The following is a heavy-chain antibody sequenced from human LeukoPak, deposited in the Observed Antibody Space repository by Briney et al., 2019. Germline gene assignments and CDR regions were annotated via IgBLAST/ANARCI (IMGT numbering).Heavy chain of an antibody. CDR1: GFTSDDHA. Sequence: PGGSLRLSCAVSGFTSDDHAMHWGRQASGKGLEWVAGIMWRSGSTGYGDSVKGRFTISRDIAKKSLYLQMNGLRVEDTAFYYCTKDLTPGGADVWGQGTTVTVSS. CDR2: IMWRSGST. V-gene: IGHV3-9*02. CDR3: TKDLTPGGADV. J-gene: IGHJ6*02. D-gene: IGHD3-10*01.